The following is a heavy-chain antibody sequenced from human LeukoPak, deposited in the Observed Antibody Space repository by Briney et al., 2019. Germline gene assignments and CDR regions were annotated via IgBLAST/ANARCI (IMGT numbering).Heavy chain of an antibody. Sequence: ASVKVSCKASGYTFTSYDINWVRQATGRGLEWMGWMNPNSGNTGYAQKFQGRVTITRNTSISTAYMELNSLRSEDTAVYYCARSKYGSGSYYSPFGYWGQGTLVTVSS. D-gene: IGHD3-10*01. CDR1: GYTFTSYD. J-gene: IGHJ4*02. V-gene: IGHV1-8*03. CDR3: ARSKYGSGSYYSPFGY. CDR2: MNPNSGNT.